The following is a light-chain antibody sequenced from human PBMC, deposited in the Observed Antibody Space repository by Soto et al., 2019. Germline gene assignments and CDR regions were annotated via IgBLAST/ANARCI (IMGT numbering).Light chain of an antibody. CDR1: SSDVGGYNY. J-gene: IGLJ2*01. CDR3: SSYTSSSTLMV. V-gene: IGLV2-14*01. CDR2: DVS. Sequence: QSVLTQPASVSGSPGQSITISCSATSSDVGGYNYVSWYQQHPGKAPKLMIYDVSNRPSGVSNRFSGSKSGNTASLTISGLQAQDEADYDCSSYTSSSTLMVFGGGTKLTVL.